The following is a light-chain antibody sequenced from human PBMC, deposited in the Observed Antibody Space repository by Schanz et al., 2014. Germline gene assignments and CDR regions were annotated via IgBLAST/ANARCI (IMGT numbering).Light chain of an antibody. CDR1: QSISTK. J-gene: IGKJ2*01. CDR2: GAS. V-gene: IGKV3-15*01. Sequence: EIVMTQSPATLSVSPGERATLSCRASQSISTKLAWYQQKSGQAPRLLIFGASTRATGIPARFSGSGSGTEFTLTISSLQSEDFAVYFCQHYNNWPPLMYTFGQGTKLEMK. CDR3: QHYNNWPPLMYT.